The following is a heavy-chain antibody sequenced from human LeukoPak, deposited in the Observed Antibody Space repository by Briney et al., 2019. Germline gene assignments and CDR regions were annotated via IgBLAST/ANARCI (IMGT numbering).Heavy chain of an antibody. CDR2: MNPNSGTT. CDR3: ARDGGYCGSTSCYALY. J-gene: IGHJ4*02. D-gene: IGHD2-2*01. V-gene: IGHV1-8*01. Sequence: ASVRVSCKASGYTFTSYDFNWVRQAPGQGPEWIGWMNPNSGTTGYAQKFQGRVTMTRDTSTGTVYMELSSLRSEDTAVYYCARDGGYCGSTSCYALYWGQGTLVTVSS. CDR1: GYTFTSYD.